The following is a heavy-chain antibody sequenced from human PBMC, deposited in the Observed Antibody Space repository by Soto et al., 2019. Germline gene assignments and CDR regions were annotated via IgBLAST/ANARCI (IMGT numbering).Heavy chain of an antibody. J-gene: IGHJ4*02. CDR2: ISGSGGST. CDR1: GFTFSSYA. V-gene: IGHV3-23*01. CDR3: AKDPTSSSWQIYFDY. D-gene: IGHD6-13*01. Sequence: GGSLRLSCAASGFTFSSYAMSWVRQAPGKGLEWVSAISGSGGSTYYADSVKGRFTISRDNSKNTLYLQMNSLRAEDTAVYYCAKDPTSSSWQIYFDYWGQGTLVTVSS.